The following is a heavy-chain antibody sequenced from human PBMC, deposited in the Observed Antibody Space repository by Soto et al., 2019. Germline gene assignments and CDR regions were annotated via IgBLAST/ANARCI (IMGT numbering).Heavy chain of an antibody. J-gene: IGHJ5*02. CDR2: MNPNSGET. D-gene: IGHD2-15*01. Sequence: QEQLVQSGAEVKKPGASVKVSCKTSGYTFTDYDINWVRQATGQGLEWIGWMNPNSGETGYAQKCQGSVTMTRSASLSTAYLELSSLRSEDTAVYYCARVAVAARPRWYNWFDPWGQGTLVTVSS. CDR1: GYTFTDYD. V-gene: IGHV1-8*01. CDR3: ARVAVAARPRWYNWFDP.